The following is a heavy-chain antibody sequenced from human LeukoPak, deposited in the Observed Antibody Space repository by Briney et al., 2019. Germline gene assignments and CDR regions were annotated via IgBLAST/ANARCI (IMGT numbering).Heavy chain of an antibody. CDR1: GGTFSSYA. Sequence: SVKVSCKASGGTFSSYAISWVRQAPGQGLEWMGGIIPIFGTANYAQKFQGRVTITTDESTSTAYMELSSLRSEDTAVYYCARARGELFLFDYWGQGTLVTVSS. D-gene: IGHD3-10*01. CDR3: ARARGELFLFDY. V-gene: IGHV1-69*05. CDR2: IIPIFGTA. J-gene: IGHJ4*02.